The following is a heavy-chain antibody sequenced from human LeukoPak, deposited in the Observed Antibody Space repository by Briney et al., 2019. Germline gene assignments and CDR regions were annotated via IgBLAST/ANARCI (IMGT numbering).Heavy chain of an antibody. V-gene: IGHV3-15*01. CDR2: IKTKTEGGTT. Sequence: GGSLRLSCAASGFTFSNAWMKWVRQAPGKGREWVGRIKTKTEGGTTDYAAPVKGRFTISRDDSKNTVYLQMNSLKTEDTAVYYCASYGSGSHDYWGQGSLVTVSS. CDR1: GFTFSNAW. CDR3: ASYGSGSHDY. D-gene: IGHD3-10*01. J-gene: IGHJ4*02.